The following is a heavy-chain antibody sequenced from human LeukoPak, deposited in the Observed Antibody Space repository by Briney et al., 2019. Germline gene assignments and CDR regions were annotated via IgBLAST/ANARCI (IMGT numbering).Heavy chain of an antibody. Sequence: GGSLRLSCAASGFIFSTYSMNWVRQAPGKELEWVSSITSSGSYLYYADSVKGRFTISRDNAKNSLYLQMRSLIPEDTAVYYCARDPDSSDSWGQGTLVTVSS. CDR3: ARDPDSSDS. J-gene: IGHJ4*02. CDR1: GFIFSTYS. CDR2: ITSSGSYL. V-gene: IGHV3-21*01. D-gene: IGHD3-22*01.